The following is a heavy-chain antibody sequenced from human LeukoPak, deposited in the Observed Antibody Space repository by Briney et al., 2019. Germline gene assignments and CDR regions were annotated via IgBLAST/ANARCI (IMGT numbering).Heavy chain of an antibody. CDR1: GFTFSSYW. CDR3: ARQGKGYGDPQGLLDY. V-gene: IGHV3-74*01. Sequence: PGGSLRLSCATSGFTFSSYWMHWVRQAPGKGLVWVSRINSDGSSTSYADSVKGRFTISRDNAKNTLYLQMNSLRAEDTAVYYCARQGKGYGDPQGLLDYWGQGTLVTVSS. D-gene: IGHD4-17*01. J-gene: IGHJ4*02. CDR2: INSDGSST.